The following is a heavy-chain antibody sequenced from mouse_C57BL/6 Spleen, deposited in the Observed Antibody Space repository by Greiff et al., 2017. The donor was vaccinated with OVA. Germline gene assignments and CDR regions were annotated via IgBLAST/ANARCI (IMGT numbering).Heavy chain of an antibody. Sequence: QVQLQQSGPELVKPGASVKISCKASGYAFSSSWMNWVKQRPGKGLEWIGRIYPGDGDTNYNGKFKGKATLTADKSSSTAYMQLSSLTSEDSAVYFCARTYYYGSSYGEYYFDYWGQGTTLTVSS. CDR1: GYAFSSSW. D-gene: IGHD1-1*01. V-gene: IGHV1-82*01. CDR2: IYPGDGDT. CDR3: ARTYYYGSSYGEYYFDY. J-gene: IGHJ2*01.